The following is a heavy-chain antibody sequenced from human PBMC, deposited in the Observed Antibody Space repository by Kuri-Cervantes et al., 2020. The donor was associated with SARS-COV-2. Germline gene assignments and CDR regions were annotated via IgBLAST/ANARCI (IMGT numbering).Heavy chain of an antibody. CDR2: LDTSGTT. Sequence: SQTLSLTCAVSGVSVSHGTYSWSWIRQPAGKGLEWIGHLDTSGTTTYNPSLKSRVTISLDTSKNHVSLRLTSATAADTAVYYCASLTWIELWFRNGYFDYWGQGTLVTVSS. J-gene: IGHJ4*02. D-gene: IGHD5-18*01. CDR3: ASLTWIELWFRNGYFDY. V-gene: IGHV4-61*09. CDR1: GVSVSHGTYS.